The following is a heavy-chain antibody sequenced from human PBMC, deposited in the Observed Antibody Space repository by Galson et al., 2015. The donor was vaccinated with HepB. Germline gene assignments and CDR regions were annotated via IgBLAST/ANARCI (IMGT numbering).Heavy chain of an antibody. CDR2: TYYRSKWYN. V-gene: IGHV6-1*01. Sequence: CAISGDSVSSNSAAWNWIRQSPSRGLEWLGRTYYRSKWYNDYAVSVKSRITINPDTSKNQFSLQLNSVTPEDTAVYYCAREAGSSGWDYYYYGMDVWGQGTTVTVSS. CDR3: AREAGSSGWDYYYYGMDV. J-gene: IGHJ6*02. D-gene: IGHD6-19*01. CDR1: GDSVSSNSAA.